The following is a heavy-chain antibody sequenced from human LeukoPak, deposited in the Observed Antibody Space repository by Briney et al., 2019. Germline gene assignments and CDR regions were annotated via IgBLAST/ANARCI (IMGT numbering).Heavy chain of an antibody. J-gene: IGHJ4*02. Sequence: SETLSLTCTVSGGSISSSSYYWGWIRQPPGKGLEWIGSIYYSGNIYYNPSLKSRVTIFVDTSKNQFSLKLSSVTAADTAVYYCARRSVAGYFDYWGQRTLVTVSS. D-gene: IGHD6-19*01. V-gene: IGHV4-39*01. CDR1: GGSISSSSYY. CDR3: ARRSVAGYFDY. CDR2: IYYSGNI.